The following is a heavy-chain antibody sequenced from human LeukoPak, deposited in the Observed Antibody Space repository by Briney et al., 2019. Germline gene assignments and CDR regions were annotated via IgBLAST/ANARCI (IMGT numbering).Heavy chain of an antibody. D-gene: IGHD3-22*01. Sequence: SETLSLTCSVSGGSMSRHYWSWIRQPPGKGLEWLGYIYYNGKTYYKPFLRSRVTMSIDTSKSLFSLKLTSVTAADTAVYSCARLLDNDASGDPDTFDMWGQGTVVTVSS. V-gene: IGHV4-59*11. J-gene: IGHJ3*02. CDR1: GGSMSRHY. CDR3: ARLLDNDASGDPDTFDM. CDR2: IYYNGKT.